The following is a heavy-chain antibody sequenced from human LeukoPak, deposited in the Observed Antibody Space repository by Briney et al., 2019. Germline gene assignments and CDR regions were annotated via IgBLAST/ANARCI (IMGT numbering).Heavy chain of an antibody. CDR3: ARAGYSYGSYYMDV. Sequence: PSETLSLTCTVSGGSISSYYWSWIRQPPGKGLEWIGYIYYSGSTNYNPSLKSRVTISVDTSKNQFSLKLSSVTAADTAVYYCARAGYSYGSYYMDVWGKGTTVTVSS. J-gene: IGHJ6*03. CDR2: IYYSGST. D-gene: IGHD5-18*01. CDR1: GGSISSYY. V-gene: IGHV4-59*01.